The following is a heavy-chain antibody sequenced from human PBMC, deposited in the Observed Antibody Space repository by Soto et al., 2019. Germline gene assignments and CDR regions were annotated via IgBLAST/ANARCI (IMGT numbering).Heavy chain of an antibody. CDR3: AKDWWDIVVVPAARYYYYYMAV. Sequence: PGGSLRLSCAASGFTFSSYGMHWVRQAPGKGLEWVAVISYDGSNKYYADSVKGRFTISRDNSKNTLYLQMNSLRAEDTAVYYCAKDWWDIVVVPAARYYYYYMAVWGKGTTVTVSS. D-gene: IGHD2-2*01. V-gene: IGHV3-30*18. CDR1: GFTFSSYG. CDR2: ISYDGSNK. J-gene: IGHJ6*03.